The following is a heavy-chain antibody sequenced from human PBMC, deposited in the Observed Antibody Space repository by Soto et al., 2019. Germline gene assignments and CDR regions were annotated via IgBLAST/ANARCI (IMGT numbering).Heavy chain of an antibody. CDR1: GFTFSSYG. J-gene: IGHJ3*02. D-gene: IGHD5-18*01. Sequence: VGSLRLFCAASGFTFSSYGMHWVRQAPGKGLEWVAVISYDGSNKYYADSVKGRFTISRDNSKNTLYLQMNSLRAEDTAVYYCAKGWGGYSYGSDAFDIWGQGTMVTVSS. CDR3: AKGWGGYSYGSDAFDI. V-gene: IGHV3-30*18. CDR2: ISYDGSNK.